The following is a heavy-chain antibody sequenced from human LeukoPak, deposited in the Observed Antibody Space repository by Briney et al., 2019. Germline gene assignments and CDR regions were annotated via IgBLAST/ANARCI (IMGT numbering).Heavy chain of an antibody. CDR2: IYSGGTT. Sequence: GGSLRLSCAVSGFTVSGNYMSWVRQAPGKGLEWVSLIYSGGTTYYADSVKGRFTISRDNSKNTVYLQMNSLGAEDTAVYYCARDQRGYLYYMDVWGKGTTVTISS. CDR1: GFTVSGNY. CDR3: ARDQRGYLYYMDV. J-gene: IGHJ6*03. D-gene: IGHD1-1*01. V-gene: IGHV3-53*01.